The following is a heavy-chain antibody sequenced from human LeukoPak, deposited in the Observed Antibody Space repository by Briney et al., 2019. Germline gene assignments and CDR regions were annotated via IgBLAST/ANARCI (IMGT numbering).Heavy chain of an antibody. CDR3: ARGGDCSGGCCVLGYYYYYMDV. J-gene: IGHJ6*03. D-gene: IGHD2-15*01. CDR2: IKQDGSEK. V-gene: IGHV3-7*01. CDR1: GFTFSSYW. Sequence: PGGSLRLSCAASGFTFSSYWMSWVRQAAGKGLEWVANIKQDGSEKYYVDSVKGRFTISRDNAKNSLYLQMNSLRAEDAAVYYCARGGDCSGGCCVLGYYYYYMDVWGKGATVTVSS.